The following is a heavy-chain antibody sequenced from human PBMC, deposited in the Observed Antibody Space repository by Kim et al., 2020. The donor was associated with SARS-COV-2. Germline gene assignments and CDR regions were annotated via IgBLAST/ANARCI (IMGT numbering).Heavy chain of an antibody. Sequence: GGSLRLSCAASGISFDDSAMNWVRQAPGKGLEWVAVISYDGRKKEYADSLKGRFSISRDNSKTTLSLQMNSLRVEDTAVYYCARGNYYETVSLSDYYNGMDVWGQGTTVTVSS. J-gene: IGHJ6*02. CDR3: ARGNYYETVSLSDYYNGMDV. D-gene: IGHD3-22*01. V-gene: IGHV3-30-3*01. CDR2: ISYDGRKK. CDR1: GISFDDSA.